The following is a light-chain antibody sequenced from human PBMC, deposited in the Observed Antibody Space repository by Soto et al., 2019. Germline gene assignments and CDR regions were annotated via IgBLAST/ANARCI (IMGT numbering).Light chain of an antibody. J-gene: IGKJ4*01. CDR3: QQYYSSLLT. Sequence: DFVMTQSPDSLAVSLGERATINCKSSQSLLFSGNNRNYLAWYQQKPGQSPKLLIYWASSRESGVPDRFSGSGSGTDFTLTISSPQAEDVAVYYCQQYYSSLLTFGGGTKVEIK. V-gene: IGKV4-1*01. CDR1: QSLLFSGNNRNY. CDR2: WAS.